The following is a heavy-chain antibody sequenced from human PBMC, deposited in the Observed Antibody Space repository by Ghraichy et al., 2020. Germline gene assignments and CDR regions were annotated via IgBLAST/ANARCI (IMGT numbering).Heavy chain of an antibody. J-gene: IGHJ6*02. V-gene: IGHV1-8*01. D-gene: IGHD6-19*01. Sequence: ASVKVSCKASGYTFTSYDINWVRQATGQGLEWMGWMNPNSGNTGYAQKFQGRVTMTRNTSISTAYMELSSLRSEDTAVYYCARHPHSSGWYTTVGYYYYGMDVWGQGTTVTVSS. CDR2: MNPNSGNT. CDR1: GYTFTSYD. CDR3: ARHPHSSGWYTTVGYYYYGMDV.